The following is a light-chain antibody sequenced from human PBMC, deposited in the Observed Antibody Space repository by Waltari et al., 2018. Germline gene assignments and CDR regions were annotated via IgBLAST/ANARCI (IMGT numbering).Light chain of an antibody. V-gene: IGLV2-23*02. CDR2: AVS. J-gene: IGLJ2*01. CDR3: SSYAGSSKGV. CDR1: SSDVGSYSS. Sequence: SALTQPASVSGSPGPSITSSSTGTSSDVGSYSSLSWYQQHPGKAPKLMMYAVSKRPSGVSDRFSGSKSGDMAPLTISGLQPEDEAEFFCSSYAGSSKGVFGGGTKVTVL.